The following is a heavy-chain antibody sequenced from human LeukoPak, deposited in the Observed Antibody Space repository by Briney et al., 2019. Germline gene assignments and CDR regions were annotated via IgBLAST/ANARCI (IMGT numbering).Heavy chain of an antibody. Sequence: PGGSLRLSCAASGFTVSSNYMSWVRQVPGKGLEWVSVIYSGGSTYYADSVKGRFTIFRDNSKNTLYLQMNSLRAEDTAVYYCARGSSDAFDIWGQGTMVTVSS. V-gene: IGHV3-53*01. J-gene: IGHJ3*02. D-gene: IGHD2-2*01. CDR2: IYSGGST. CDR3: ARGSSDAFDI. CDR1: GFTVSSNY.